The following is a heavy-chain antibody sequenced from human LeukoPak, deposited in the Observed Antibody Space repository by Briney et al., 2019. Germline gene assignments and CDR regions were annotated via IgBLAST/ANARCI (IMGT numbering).Heavy chain of an antibody. V-gene: IGHV1-2*02. CDR3: ARDSKYQLTLADY. D-gene: IGHD2-2*01. CDR1: GYTFTGYY. Sequence: ASVKVSCKASGYTFTGYYMHWVRQAPGQGLEWMGWINPNSGGTNYAQKFQGRVTMTRDTSISTAYMELSRLRSDDTAVYYCARDSKYQLTLADYWGQGTLVTVSS. J-gene: IGHJ4*02. CDR2: INPNSGGT.